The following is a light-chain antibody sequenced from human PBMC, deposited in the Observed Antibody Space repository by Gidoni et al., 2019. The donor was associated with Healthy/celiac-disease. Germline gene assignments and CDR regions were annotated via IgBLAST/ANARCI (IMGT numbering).Light chain of an antibody. J-gene: IGKJ1*01. CDR2: AAS. CDR3: QQYYSYPRT. V-gene: IGKV1-8*01. Sequence: AIRMPQSPSSSSAPAGDRVTITCRTRQVISSYLSWYQQQPGEAPKLLIYAASTLPSGVPSMFGGSGSGAYFTLTISCLHSEVFATYCCQQYYSYPRTFGQGTKVEIK. CDR1: QVISSY.